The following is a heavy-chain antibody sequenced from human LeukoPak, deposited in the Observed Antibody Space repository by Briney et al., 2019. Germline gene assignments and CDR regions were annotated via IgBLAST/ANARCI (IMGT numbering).Heavy chain of an antibody. CDR2: INHSGST. J-gene: IGHJ6*02. CDR1: GGSLSGYY. Sequence: PSETLSLTCAVYGGSLSGYYWSWIRQPPGKGLEWIGEINHSGSTNYNPSLKSRVTISVDTSKNQFSLKLSSVTAADTAVYYCARGRRYCSSTSCSRGYYYYYGMDVWGQATTVTVSS. V-gene: IGHV4-34*01. CDR3: ARGRRYCSSTSCSRGYYYYYGMDV. D-gene: IGHD2-2*01.